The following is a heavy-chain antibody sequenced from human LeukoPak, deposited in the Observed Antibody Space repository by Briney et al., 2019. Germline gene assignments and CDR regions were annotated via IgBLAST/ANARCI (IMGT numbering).Heavy chain of an antibody. V-gene: IGHV3-48*03. CDR3: ASFSGSWTREFDY. Sequence: PGGSLRLSCAASGFTFSSYEMNWVRQAPGKGLEWVSYISSSGSTIYYADSVKGRFTISRDNAKNSLYLQMNSLRAEDTAVYYCASFSGSWTREFDYWGQGTLVTVSS. J-gene: IGHJ4*02. D-gene: IGHD6-13*01. CDR1: GFTFSSYE. CDR2: ISSSGSTI.